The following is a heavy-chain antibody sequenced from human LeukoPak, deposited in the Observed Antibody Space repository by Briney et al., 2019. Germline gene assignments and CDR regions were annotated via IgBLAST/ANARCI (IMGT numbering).Heavy chain of an antibody. CDR2: VNPNSGNT. J-gene: IGHJ4*02. V-gene: IGHV1-8*01. CDR3: ARPVSVGATDY. D-gene: IGHD1-26*01. CDR1: GYPFTSYD. Sequence: GASVKVSCKASGYPFTSYDINWVRQVNGQGLEWLGWVNPNSGNTGYAQKFQGRVTMTRNTSISTAYMELSSLRSEETAVYYCARPVSVGATDYWGQGTLVTVSS.